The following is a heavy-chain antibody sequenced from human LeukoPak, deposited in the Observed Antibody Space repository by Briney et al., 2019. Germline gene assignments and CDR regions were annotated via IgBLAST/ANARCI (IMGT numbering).Heavy chain of an antibody. D-gene: IGHD3-10*01. CDR2: ILHDGSKK. CDR1: TFTFSSYG. Sequence: GRSLRLSCAASTFTFSSYGMHWVRQAPGKGLEWVAVILHDGSKKYYAESLKGRFTISRDNSTNTLFLQMNSLSTEDTAYYSCAKDRYGSGTNWFDPWGQGTLVIVSS. V-gene: IGHV3-30*18. J-gene: IGHJ5*02. CDR3: AKDRYGSGTNWFDP.